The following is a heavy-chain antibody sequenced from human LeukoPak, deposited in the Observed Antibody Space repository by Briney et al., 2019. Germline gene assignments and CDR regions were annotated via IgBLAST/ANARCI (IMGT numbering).Heavy chain of an antibody. V-gene: IGHV1-24*01. CDR3: ATSASIVVVPAAMVY. J-gene: IGHJ4*02. CDR2: FDPEDGET. Sequence: ASVKVSCKVSGYTLTELSMHWVRQAPGKGLEWMGGFDPEDGETIYAQKFQGRVTMTEDTSTDTAYMELSSLRSEDTAVYYCATSASIVVVPAAMVYWGQGTLVTVSS. D-gene: IGHD2-2*01. CDR1: GYTLTELS.